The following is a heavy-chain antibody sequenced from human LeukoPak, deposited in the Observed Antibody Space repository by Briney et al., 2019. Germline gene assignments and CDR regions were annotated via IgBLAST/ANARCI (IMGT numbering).Heavy chain of an antibody. Sequence: EGSLRLSCAASGFTFSSYAMSWVRQAPGKGLEWVSAISGSGGSTYYADSVKGRFTISRDNAKNSLYLQMNSLRAEDTAVYYCARTTVVVTASDYFDYWGQGTLVTVSS. CDR1: GFTFSSYA. CDR3: ARTTVVVTASDYFDY. D-gene: IGHD2-21*02. CDR2: ISGSGGST. V-gene: IGHV3-23*01. J-gene: IGHJ4*02.